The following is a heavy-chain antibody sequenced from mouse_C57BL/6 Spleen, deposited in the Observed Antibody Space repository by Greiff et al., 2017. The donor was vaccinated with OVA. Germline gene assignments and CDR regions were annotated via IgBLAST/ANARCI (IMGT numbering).Heavy chain of an antibody. Sequence: EVKVEESGPGLVKPSQSLSLTCSVTGYSITSGYYWNWIRQFPGNKLEWMGYISYDGSNNYNPSLKNRISITRDTSKNQFFLKLNSVTTEDTATYYCAREDGYDAPFAYWGQGTLVTVSA. J-gene: IGHJ3*01. CDR3: AREDGYDAPFAY. V-gene: IGHV3-6*01. CDR1: GYSITSGYY. CDR2: ISYDGSN. D-gene: IGHD2-2*01.